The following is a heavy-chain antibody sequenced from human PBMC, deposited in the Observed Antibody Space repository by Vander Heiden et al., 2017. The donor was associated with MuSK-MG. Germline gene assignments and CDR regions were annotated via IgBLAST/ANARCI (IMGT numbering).Heavy chain of an antibody. CDR1: GGSISSYY. V-gene: IGHV4-4*07. J-gene: IGHJ6*02. CDR2: IYTSGST. Sequence: QVQLQESGPGLVKPSETLSLTCTVSGGSISSYYWSWIRQPAGKGLEWIGRIYTSGSTNYNPSLKSRVTMSVDTSKNQFSLKLSSVTAADTAVYYCARDADSSSWPYYYYYGMDVWGQGTTDTVSS. D-gene: IGHD6-13*01. CDR3: ARDADSSSWPYYYYYGMDV.